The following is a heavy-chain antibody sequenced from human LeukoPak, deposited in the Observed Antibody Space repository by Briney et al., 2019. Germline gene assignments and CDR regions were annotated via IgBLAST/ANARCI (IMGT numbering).Heavy chain of an antibody. D-gene: IGHD2-21*02. CDR3: ARGYCGGDCYGD. Sequence: GGSLRLSCEGSAFIFSGHWMNWVRQTPGKGLEWVASIKEDGSVRQYVDSVKGRFSISRDNTKGSLFLQLNSLRVEDMAVYYCARGYCGGDCYGDWGQGTLVTVSS. V-gene: IGHV3-7*01. CDR2: IKEDGSVR. J-gene: IGHJ1*01. CDR1: AFIFSGHW.